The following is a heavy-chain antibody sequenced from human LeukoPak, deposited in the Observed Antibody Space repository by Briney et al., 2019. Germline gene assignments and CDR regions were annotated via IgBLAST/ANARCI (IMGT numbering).Heavy chain of an antibody. CDR3: ARAGYSRFVDDLDY. CDR2: ISAYNGNT. Sequence: GASVKVSSKASGYIFTNYGINWVRQAPGQGLEWMGWISAYNGNTKYTQKLQDRVTMTTDTSTSTAYMELKTLRSDDTAVYFCARAGYSRFVDDLDYWGQGTLVTVSS. V-gene: IGHV1-18*01. D-gene: IGHD1-26*01. CDR1: GYIFTNYG. J-gene: IGHJ4*02.